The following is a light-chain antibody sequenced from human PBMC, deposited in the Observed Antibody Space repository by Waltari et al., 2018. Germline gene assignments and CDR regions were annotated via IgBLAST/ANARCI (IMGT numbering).Light chain of an antibody. J-gene: IGKJ3*01. V-gene: IGKV1-39*01. CDR2: AAS. CDR3: QESVSTPKGT. CDR1: QSISTF. Sequence: DIQITQSPSSLSASVGDRVTITCRASQSISTFLNWYQQKEGRAPKLLIYAASTVQRGVPSRFSGSGAGSDFTLTISSLQPEDSATYHCQESVSTPKGTFGPGTKVEIK.